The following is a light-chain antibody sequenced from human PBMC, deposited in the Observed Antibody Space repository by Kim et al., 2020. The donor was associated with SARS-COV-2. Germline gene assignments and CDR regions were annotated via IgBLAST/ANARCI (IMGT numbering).Light chain of an antibody. V-gene: IGKV3-15*01. CDR2: GAS. Sequence: VSPGERAALSCRASQSVRSSLAGYQQKPGQAPMLLIYGASTRATGIPVRFSGSGSGTEFTLTINSRQSEDFAVYYCQQYYDWPLTFGGGTKVDIK. J-gene: IGKJ4*01. CDR3: QQYYDWPLT. CDR1: QSVRSS.